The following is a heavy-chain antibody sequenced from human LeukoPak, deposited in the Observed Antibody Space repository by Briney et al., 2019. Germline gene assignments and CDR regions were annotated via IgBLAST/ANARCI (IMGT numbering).Heavy chain of an antibody. CDR1: GYTFTGYY. J-gene: IGHJ6*03. D-gene: IGHD3-3*01. CDR3: ARDRGIFGVVIAYYYMDV. CDR2: INPNSGGT. V-gene: IGHV1-2*02. Sequence: PGASVKVSCKASGYTFTGYYMHWVRQAPGQGLEWMGWINPNSGGTNYAQKLQGRVTMTRDTSISAAYMELSRLRSDDTAVYYCARDRGIFGVVIAYYYMDVWGKGTTVTVSS.